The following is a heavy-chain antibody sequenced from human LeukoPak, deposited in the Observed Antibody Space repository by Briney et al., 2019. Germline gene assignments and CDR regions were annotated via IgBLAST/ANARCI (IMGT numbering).Heavy chain of an antibody. V-gene: IGHV3-23*01. CDR3: AKDREKAVGATIFDH. Sequence: TGGSLRLSCAVSGFTFSDYAMSWVRQAPGKGLEWVLGISFSGRSTNYADSVKGRFIISRDNSNNTLHLQMNSLRAEDTAVYYCAKDREKAVGATIFDHWGQGTLVTVS. J-gene: IGHJ4*02. D-gene: IGHD1-26*01. CDR2: ISFSGRST. CDR1: GFTFSDYA.